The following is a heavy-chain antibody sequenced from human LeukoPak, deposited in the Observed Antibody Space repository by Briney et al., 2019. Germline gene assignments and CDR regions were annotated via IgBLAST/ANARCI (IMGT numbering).Heavy chain of an antibody. J-gene: IGHJ3*02. Sequence: GGSLRLSCAASGFTFSSYAMSWVRQAPGKALEWGSAISGSGGSTYYADSVKGRFTISRDNSKNTLYLQMNSLRAEDTAVYYCAKGGYCSSTSCYPADAFDIWGQGTMVTVSS. V-gene: IGHV3-23*01. CDR1: GFTFSSYA. D-gene: IGHD2-2*01. CDR3: AKGGYCSSTSCYPADAFDI. CDR2: ISGSGGST.